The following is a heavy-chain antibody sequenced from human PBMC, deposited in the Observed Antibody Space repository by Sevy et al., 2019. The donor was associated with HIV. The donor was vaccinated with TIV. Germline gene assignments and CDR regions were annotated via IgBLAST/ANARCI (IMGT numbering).Heavy chain of an antibody. CDR3: ARAEQVTMLVVFGGLYFDS. V-gene: IGHV3-21*01. D-gene: IGHD3-22*01. Sequence: GGSLRLSCIASGFTFSRSSMNWVRQAPGKGLEWVSSISSSSNYIYYADSMKGRFTISRDNAKNSLYLQMNSLRADDTAVYYCARAEQVTMLVVFGGLYFDSWGQGTLVTVSS. CDR1: GFTFSRSS. CDR2: ISSSSNYI. J-gene: IGHJ4*02.